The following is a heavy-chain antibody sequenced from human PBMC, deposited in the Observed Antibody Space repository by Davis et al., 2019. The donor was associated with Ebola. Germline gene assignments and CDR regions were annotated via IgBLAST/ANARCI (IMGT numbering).Heavy chain of an antibody. CDR3: ARGDSISGLYGVMGAFDM. CDR1: GFSFNSYW. CDR2: ISYSGNNI. D-gene: IGHD6-19*01. J-gene: IGHJ3*02. Sequence: PGGSLRLSCAASGFSFNSYWMTWIRQAPGKGLECLSYISYSGNNIYDADSVKGRFTISRDNAKTSLYLQMTSLRAEDTAMYYCARGDSISGLYGVMGAFDMWGQGTMVTVSS. V-gene: IGHV3-11*01.